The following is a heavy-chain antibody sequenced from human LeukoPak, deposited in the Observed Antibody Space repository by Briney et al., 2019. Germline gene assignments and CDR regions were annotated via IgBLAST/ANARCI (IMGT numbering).Heavy chain of an antibody. CDR1: GGSISSYY. CDR2: INHSGST. Sequence: PSETLSLTCTVSGGSISSYYWSWIRQPPGKGLEWIGEINHSGSTNYNPSLKSRVTISVDTSKNQFSLKLSSVTAADTAVYYCATDYGEADYYYGVDVWGQGTTVTVSS. J-gene: IGHJ6*02. V-gene: IGHV4-34*01. CDR3: ATDYGEADYYYGVDV. D-gene: IGHD4-17*01.